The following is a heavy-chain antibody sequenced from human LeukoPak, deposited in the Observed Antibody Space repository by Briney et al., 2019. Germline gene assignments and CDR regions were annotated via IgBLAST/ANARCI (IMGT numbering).Heavy chain of an antibody. CDR1: GFTFNSYA. CDR2: ISGDGGRT. CDR3: AKGGWDIPSSIDY. Sequence: GGSLRLSCAASGFTFNSYAMNWVRQAPGKGLEWVSVISGDGGRTYYADSVKGRFTISRDNSKSTLYLEMNSLRTEDTAVYYCAKGGWDIPSSIDYWGQGTRVTVSS. J-gene: IGHJ4*02. V-gene: IGHV3-23*01. D-gene: IGHD5-12*01.